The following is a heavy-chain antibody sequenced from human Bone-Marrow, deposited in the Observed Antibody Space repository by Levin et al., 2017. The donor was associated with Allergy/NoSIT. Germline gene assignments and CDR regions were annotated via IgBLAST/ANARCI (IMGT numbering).Heavy chain of an antibody. V-gene: IGHV5-51*01. Sequence: GESLKISCKGSGYRFTSYWIGWVRQMPGKGLEWMGIIYPGDSDTRYSPSFQGQVTISADKSISTAYLQWSSLKASDTAMYYCARLGESIAAENTYNWFDPWGQGTLVTVSS. CDR3: ARLGESIAAENTYNWFDP. J-gene: IGHJ5*02. CDR2: IYPGDSDT. CDR1: GYRFTSYW. D-gene: IGHD6-13*01.